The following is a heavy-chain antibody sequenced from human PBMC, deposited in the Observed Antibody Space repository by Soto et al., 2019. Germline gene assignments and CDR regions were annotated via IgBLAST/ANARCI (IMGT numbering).Heavy chain of an antibody. CDR2: ISGSGGST. Sequence: EVQVLESGGGLVQPGGSLRLSCAASGFTFSSYAMSWVRQAPGKGLEWVSSISGSGGSTYYADSVQGRFTISRDNSKNTLYLQMNSLRAEDTAVYYCAKDPGEDTYWFDYWGQGTLVTGSS. J-gene: IGHJ4*02. CDR3: AKDPGEDTYWFDY. D-gene: IGHD2-8*02. CDR1: GFTFSSYA. V-gene: IGHV3-23*01.